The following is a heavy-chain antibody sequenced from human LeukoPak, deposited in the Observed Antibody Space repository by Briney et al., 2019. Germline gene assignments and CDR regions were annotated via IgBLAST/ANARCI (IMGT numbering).Heavy chain of an antibody. D-gene: IGHD3-22*01. Sequence: ASVTVSCKASGYTFGGYYLHWVRQAPGKGLEWMGGFDREDGETVDAQKFQGRVTMTEDTSTDTAYMELSSLRSDDTALYYCAIELVDSSDYFYAWGQGTLVTVSS. CDR2: FDREDGET. J-gene: IGHJ5*02. CDR3: AIELVDSSDYFYA. V-gene: IGHV1-24*01. CDR1: GYTFGGYY.